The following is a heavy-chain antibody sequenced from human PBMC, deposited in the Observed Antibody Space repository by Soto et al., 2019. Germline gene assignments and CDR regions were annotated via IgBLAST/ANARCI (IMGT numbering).Heavy chain of an antibody. V-gene: IGHV1-18*01. Sequence: ASVKVSCKASGYTFTSYGISWVRQAPGQGLEWMGWISAYNGNTNYAQKLQGRVTMTTDTSTSTAYMELRSLRSDDTAVYYCARSREVAGTFRSPSPSPPSDYWGQGTLVTVSS. D-gene: IGHD6-19*01. J-gene: IGHJ4*02. CDR1: GYTFTSYG. CDR2: ISAYNGNT. CDR3: ARSREVAGTFRSPSPSPPSDY.